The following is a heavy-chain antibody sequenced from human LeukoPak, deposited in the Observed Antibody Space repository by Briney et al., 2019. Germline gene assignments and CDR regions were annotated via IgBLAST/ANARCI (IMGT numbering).Heavy chain of an antibody. Sequence: SETLSLTCAVYGGPFSDHYWIWIRQPPGKGLEYIGEIIQSGRINFNPSLKSRVTISLDTSKNQFSLRLSSVTAADTAVYYCVRAISDFWSGYPSGGAFDLWGQGTMVTVSS. V-gene: IGHV4-34*12. CDR2: IIQSGRI. CDR1: GGPFSDHY. CDR3: VRAISDFWSGYPSGGAFDL. J-gene: IGHJ3*01. D-gene: IGHD3-3*01.